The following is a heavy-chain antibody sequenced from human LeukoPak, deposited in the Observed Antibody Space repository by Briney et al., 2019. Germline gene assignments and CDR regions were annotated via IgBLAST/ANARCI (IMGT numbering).Heavy chain of an antibody. CDR1: GFTFSSYA. CDR2: ISYDGSNK. V-gene: IGHV3-30-3*02. D-gene: IGHD5-12*01. Sequence: PGGSLRLSCAASGFTFSSYAMHWVRQAPGKGLEWVAVISYDGSNKYYADSVKGRFTISRDNSKNTLYLQMNSLRAEDTALYYCAKRTVDVVAPKPFDYWGQGTLVTVSS. J-gene: IGHJ4*02. CDR3: AKRTVDVVAPKPFDY.